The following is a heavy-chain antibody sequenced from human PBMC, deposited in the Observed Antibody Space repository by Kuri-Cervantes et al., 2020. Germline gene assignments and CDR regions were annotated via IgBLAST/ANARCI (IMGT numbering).Heavy chain of an antibody. Sequence: SETLSLTCTVSGGSISSGGYYWSWIRQHPGKGLEWIGYIYYSGSTYYNPSLKSRVTISVDTSKNQFSLKLSSVTAADTAVYYCARGNGYYGSGSYYNTGKLEFDPWGQGTLVTVSS. CDR3: ARGNGYYGSGSYYNTGKLEFDP. D-gene: IGHD3-10*01. V-gene: IGHV4-31*03. J-gene: IGHJ5*02. CDR1: GGSISSGGYY. CDR2: IYYSGST.